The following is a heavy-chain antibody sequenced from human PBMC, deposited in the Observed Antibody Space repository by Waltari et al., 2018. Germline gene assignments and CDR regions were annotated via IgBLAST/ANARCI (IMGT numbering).Heavy chain of an antibody. CDR3: ARPDYDILGFDP. CDR2: ISYDVSNK. D-gene: IGHD3-9*01. Sequence: QVQLLVSGGGVVQTGRSLRPSCAASGFTFSSYAIHWVRQAPGKGLEWVAVISYDVSNKYYADSVKGRFTISRDNSKNTLYLQMNSLRAEDTAVYYCARPDYDILGFDPWGQGTLVTVSS. V-gene: IGHV3-30*01. CDR1: GFTFSSYA. J-gene: IGHJ5*02.